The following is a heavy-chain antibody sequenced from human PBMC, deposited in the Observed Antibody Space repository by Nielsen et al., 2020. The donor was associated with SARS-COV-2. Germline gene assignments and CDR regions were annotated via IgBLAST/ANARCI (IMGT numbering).Heavy chain of an antibody. CDR1: GGTFSSYA. CDR3: ARDGYSSSWYEYYFDY. J-gene: IGHJ4*02. Sequence: SVKVSSKASGGTFSSYAISWVRQAPGQGLEWMGRIITILGIANYAQKFQGRVTITADKSTSTAYMELSSLRSEDTAVYYCARDGYSSSWYEYYFDYWGQGTLVTVSS. D-gene: IGHD6-13*01. V-gene: IGHV1-69*04. CDR2: IITILGIA.